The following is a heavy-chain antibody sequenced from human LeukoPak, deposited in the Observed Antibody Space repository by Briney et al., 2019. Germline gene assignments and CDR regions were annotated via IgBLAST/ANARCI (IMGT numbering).Heavy chain of an antibody. CDR2: INHSGST. CDR1: GGSFSGYY. CDR3: ARVRRRHIVVVTATPAYMDV. J-gene: IGHJ6*03. V-gene: IGHV4-34*01. Sequence: PSETLSLTCAVYGGSFSGYYWSWIRQPPGKGLEWIGEINHSGSTNYNPSLKSRVTISVDTSKNQFSLKLSSVTAADTAVYYCARVRRRHIVVVTATPAYMDVWGKGTTVTVSS. D-gene: IGHD2-21*02.